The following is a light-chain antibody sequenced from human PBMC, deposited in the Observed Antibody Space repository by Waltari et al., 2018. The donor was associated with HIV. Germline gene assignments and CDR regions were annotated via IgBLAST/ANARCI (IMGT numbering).Light chain of an antibody. CDR1: NLGDKY. CDR3: QAWDSSIVV. V-gene: IGLV3-1*01. J-gene: IGLJ2*01. Sequence: SYELTQPPSASVSPGQTASITCSGANLGDKYACWYQQKPGQSPVLVIYQDSKRPSGIPERFSGSNSGNTATLTISGTQAMDEADYYCQAWDSSIVVFGGGTKLTVL. CDR2: QDS.